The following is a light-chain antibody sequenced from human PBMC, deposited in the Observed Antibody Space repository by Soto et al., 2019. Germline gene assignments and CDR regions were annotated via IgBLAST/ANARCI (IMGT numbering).Light chain of an antibody. CDR3: QSYDSSLSGVV. Sequence: QSVLTQPPSVSGAPGQRVTISCSGSSSNIGAVYDVHWYQQLPGTAPKLLIYGNINRPSGVPDRFSASKSGTSASLAITGLQAEDEAGYYCQSYDSSLSGVVFGGGTKLTVL. V-gene: IGLV1-40*01. CDR1: SSNIGAVYD. CDR2: GNI. J-gene: IGLJ2*01.